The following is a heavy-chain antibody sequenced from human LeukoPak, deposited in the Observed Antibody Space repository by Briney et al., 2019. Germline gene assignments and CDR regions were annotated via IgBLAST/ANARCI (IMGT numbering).Heavy chain of an antibody. CDR1: GFTFSSYG. CDR2: ISYDGSNK. J-gene: IGHJ6*02. D-gene: IGHD1-14*01. Sequence: PGGSLRLSCAASGFTFSSYGMHWVRQAPGKGLEWVAVISYDGSNKYYADSVKGRFTISRDNSKNTLYLQMNSLRAEDTAVYYCAKDRNMDVWGQGTTVTVSS. V-gene: IGHV3-30*18. CDR3: AKDRNMDV.